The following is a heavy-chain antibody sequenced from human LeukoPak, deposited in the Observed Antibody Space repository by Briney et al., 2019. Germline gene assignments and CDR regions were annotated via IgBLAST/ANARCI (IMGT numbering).Heavy chain of an antibody. D-gene: IGHD6-19*01. CDR3: AKDNRRHYTSGPNPDSLH. V-gene: IGHV3-9*01. CDR2: ISWNSGSI. CDR1: GFIFNNYA. Sequence: GRSLRLSCAGSGFIFNNYAMHWVRQPPGKGLEWVSGISWNSGSIDYADSVKGRFTISRDNAKHSLYLQMNNLRVEDTAFYYCAKDNRRHYTSGPNPDSLHWGQGALVSVSS. J-gene: IGHJ4*02.